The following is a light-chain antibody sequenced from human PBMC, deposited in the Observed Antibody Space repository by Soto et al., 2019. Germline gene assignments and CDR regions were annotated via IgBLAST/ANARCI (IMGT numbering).Light chain of an antibody. V-gene: IGLV2-8*01. CDR3: SAYAGKGV. CDR1: SSDVGDYHY. J-gene: IGLJ2*01. CDR2: EVS. Sequence: QSALTQPPSASGSPGQSVTISCTGTSSDVGDYHYVSWYQQHPGKAPKLMIYEVSKRPSGVPDRFSGSKSGNTASLTVSGLQAEDEADYYCSAYAGKGVFGGGTKVTVL.